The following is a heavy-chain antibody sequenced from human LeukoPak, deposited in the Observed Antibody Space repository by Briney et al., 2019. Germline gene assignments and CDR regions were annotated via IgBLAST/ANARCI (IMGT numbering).Heavy chain of an antibody. CDR3: AELGITMIGGV. D-gene: IGHD3-10*02. J-gene: IGHJ6*04. Sequence: PGGSLRLSCAASGFTFSSYAMSWVRQAPGKGLEWVANIKQEGNEKYYVDSVKGRFTISRDNAKNSLYLQMNSLRAEDTAVYYCAELGITMIGGVWGKGTTVTISS. CDR2: IKQEGNEK. CDR1: GFTFSSYA. V-gene: IGHV3-7*01.